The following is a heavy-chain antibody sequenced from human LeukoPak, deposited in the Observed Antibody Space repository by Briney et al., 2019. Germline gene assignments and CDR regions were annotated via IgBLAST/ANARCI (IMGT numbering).Heavy chain of an antibody. CDR1: GYSFTSYW. CDR2: IYPGDSDT. Sequence: GESLQISFQGSGYSFTSYWIGWGRPMPGKGLEWVGIIYPGDSDTRYSPSFQGQVTISADKSISTAYLQWSSLKASDTAMYYCARVQVVVVAANWFDPWGQGTLVTVSS. V-gene: IGHV5-51*01. J-gene: IGHJ5*02. D-gene: IGHD2-15*01. CDR3: ARVQVVVVAANWFDP.